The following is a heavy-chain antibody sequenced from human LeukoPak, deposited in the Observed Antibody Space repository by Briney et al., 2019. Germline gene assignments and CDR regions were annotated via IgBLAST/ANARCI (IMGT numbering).Heavy chain of an antibody. D-gene: IGHD5-18*01. Sequence: AGGSLRLSCTVSGFTVSTNSMSWVRQAPGKGLEWVSAISGSGGSTYYADSVKGRFTISRDNAKNTLYLQMNSLRAEDTAVYYCARVSYGNWFDPWGQGTLVTVSS. CDR1: GFTVSTNS. CDR2: ISGSGGST. CDR3: ARVSYGNWFDP. J-gene: IGHJ5*02. V-gene: IGHV3-23*01.